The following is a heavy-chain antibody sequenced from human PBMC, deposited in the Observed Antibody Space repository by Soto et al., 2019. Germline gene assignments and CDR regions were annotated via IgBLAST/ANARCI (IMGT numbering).Heavy chain of an antibody. J-gene: IGHJ3*02. CDR2: TYYRSKWYN. Sequence: KQSQTLSLTCAISGDSVSSNSAAWNWIRQSPSRGLEWLGRTYYRSKWYNDYAVSVKSRITINPDTSKNQFSLQLNSVTPEDTAVYYCATNIVLAHTDAFDIWGQGTMVTVSS. V-gene: IGHV6-1*01. D-gene: IGHD2-8*01. CDR1: GDSVSSNSAA. CDR3: ATNIVLAHTDAFDI.